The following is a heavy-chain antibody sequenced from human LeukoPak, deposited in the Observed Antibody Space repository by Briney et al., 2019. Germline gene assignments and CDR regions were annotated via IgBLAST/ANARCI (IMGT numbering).Heavy chain of an antibody. CDR2: ISSSSSYI. J-gene: IGHJ4*02. V-gene: IGHV3-21*01. CDR1: GFTFSSYS. CDR3: ARDRDSYGSYFDY. D-gene: IGHD5-18*01. Sequence: GGSLRLSCAASGFTFSSYSMNWVRQAPGKGLEWVSSISSSSSYIYYADSVKGRFTISRDNAKNSLYLQMNSLRAEDTAVYYCARDRDSYGSYFDYWGQGTLVTVSS.